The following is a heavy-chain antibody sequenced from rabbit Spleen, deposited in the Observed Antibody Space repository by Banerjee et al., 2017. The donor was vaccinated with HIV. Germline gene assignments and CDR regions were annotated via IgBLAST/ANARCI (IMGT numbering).Heavy chain of an antibody. CDR1: GFSFSNSYY. V-gene: IGHV1S45*01. CDR3: ARGGTDGGDGFSL. CDR2: ICTGDGNT. D-gene: IGHD2-1*01. J-gene: IGHJ4*01. Sequence: QEQLEESGGDLVQPEGSLTLTCTASGFSFSNSYYMSCVRQAPGKGLESIAYICTGDGNTYYASWAKGRFTISKTSSTTVTLQMTTLTAADTATYFCARGGTDGGDGFSLWGPGTLVTVS.